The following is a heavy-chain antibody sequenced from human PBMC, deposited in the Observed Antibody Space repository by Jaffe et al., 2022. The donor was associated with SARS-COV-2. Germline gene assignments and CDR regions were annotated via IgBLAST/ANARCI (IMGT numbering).Heavy chain of an antibody. CDR1: GFTFSSYG. CDR3: AKDVYLAH. CDR2: ISYDGSNK. J-gene: IGHJ4*02. Sequence: QVQLVESGGGVVQPGRSLRLSCAASGFTFSSYGMHWVRQAPGKGLEWVAVISYDGSNKYYADSVKGRFTISRDNSKNTLYLQMNSLRAEDTAVYYCAKDVYLAHWGQGTLVTVSS. V-gene: IGHV3-30*18.